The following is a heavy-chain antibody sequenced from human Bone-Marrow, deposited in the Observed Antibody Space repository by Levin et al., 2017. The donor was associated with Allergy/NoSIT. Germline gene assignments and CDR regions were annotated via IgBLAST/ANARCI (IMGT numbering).Heavy chain of an antibody. Sequence: GESLKISCAASGFTFSSYAMHWVRQAPGKGLEWVAVISYDGSNKYYADSVKGRFTISRDNSKNTLYLQMNSLRAEDTAVYYCARFRRVAARTPISAFDIWGQGTMVTVSS. V-gene: IGHV3-30-3*01. CDR2: ISYDGSNK. CDR3: ARFRRVAARTPISAFDI. D-gene: IGHD6-6*01. CDR1: GFTFSSYA. J-gene: IGHJ3*02.